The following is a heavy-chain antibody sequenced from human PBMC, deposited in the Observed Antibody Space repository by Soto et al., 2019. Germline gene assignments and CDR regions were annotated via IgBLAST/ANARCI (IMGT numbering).Heavy chain of an antibody. V-gene: IGHV1-69*01. J-gene: IGHJ4*02. CDR1: GGTFSSYA. CDR2: IIPIFGTA. D-gene: IGHD3-10*01. Sequence: QVQLVQSGAEVKKPGSSVNVSCKASGGTFSSYAISWVRQAPGQGLEWMGGIIPIFGTANYAQKFQGRVTITADESTSTAYVELSSLRSEDTAVYYCARDGSRVRGVNDYWGQGTLVTVSS. CDR3: ARDGSRVRGVNDY.